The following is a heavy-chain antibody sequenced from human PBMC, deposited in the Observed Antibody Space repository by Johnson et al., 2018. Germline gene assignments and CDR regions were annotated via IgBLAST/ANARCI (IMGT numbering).Heavy chain of an antibody. J-gene: IGHJ6*02. CDR1: GFTFSSYA. CDR2: ISGSGDST. V-gene: IGHV3-23*04. CDR3: KKKISDNKRYWDV. D-gene: IGHD2-8*02. Sequence: VQLVESGGGLVQTGGSLRLSCADSGFTFSSYAMYWVRQAPGKGLEWVSSISGSGDSTDYADSVKGRFTSSRDNFENTLYLQMNSLRAEDTSVYYCKKKISDNKRYWDVWGQGTTVSVSS.